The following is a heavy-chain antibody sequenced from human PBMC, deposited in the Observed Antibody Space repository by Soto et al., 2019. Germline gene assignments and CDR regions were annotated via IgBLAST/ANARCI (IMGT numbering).Heavy chain of an antibody. CDR1: CVSISSGGYY. Sequence: SETLSLTCTVSCVSISSGGYYWSWIRQHPGKGLEWIGYIYYSGSTYYNPSLKSRVTISVDTSKNQFSLKLSSVTAADTAVYYCARVKGYYDSSGYFGNWYFDLWGRGTLVTVS. D-gene: IGHD3-22*01. CDR2: IYYSGST. CDR3: ARVKGYYDSSGYFGNWYFDL. J-gene: IGHJ2*01. V-gene: IGHV4-31*03.